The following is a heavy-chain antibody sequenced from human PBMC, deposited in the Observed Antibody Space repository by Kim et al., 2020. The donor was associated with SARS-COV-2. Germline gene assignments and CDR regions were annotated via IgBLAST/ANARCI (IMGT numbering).Heavy chain of an antibody. CDR1: GGSISSYY. V-gene: IGHV4-59*13. CDR3: ARDRYCTNGVCYSDAFDI. Sequence: SETLSLTCTVSGGSISSYYWSWIRQPPGKGLEWIGYIYYSGSTNYNPSLKSRVTISVDTSKNQFSLKLSSVTAADTAVYYCARDRYCTNGVCYSDAFDIWGQGTMVTVSS. D-gene: IGHD2-8*01. J-gene: IGHJ3*02. CDR2: IYYSGST.